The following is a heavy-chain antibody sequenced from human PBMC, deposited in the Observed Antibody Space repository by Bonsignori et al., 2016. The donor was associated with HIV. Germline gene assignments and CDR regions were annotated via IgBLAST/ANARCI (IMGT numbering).Heavy chain of an antibody. CDR2: IRYDGSNK. CDR3: AKERAIQLWLMPFDY. V-gene: IGHV3-30*02. D-gene: IGHD5-18*01. Sequence: WIRQPPGKGLEWVAFIRYDGSNKYYADSVKGRFTISRDNSKNTLYLQMNSLRAEDTAVHYCAKERAIQLWLMPFDYWGQGTLVTVSS. J-gene: IGHJ4*02.